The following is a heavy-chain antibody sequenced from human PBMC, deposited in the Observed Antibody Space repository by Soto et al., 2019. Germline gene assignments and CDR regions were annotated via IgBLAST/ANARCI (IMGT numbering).Heavy chain of an antibody. D-gene: IGHD2-15*01. CDR2: IKSKTDGGTT. V-gene: IGHV3-15*07. Sequence: EVQLVESGGGLVKPGGSLRLSCAASGFTFSNAWMNWVRQAPGKGLEWIGRIKSKTDGGTTDYAAPVKGRFTISREDSKNTLYLQMNSLKTEDTAVYYCTTDPGYCSGGSCYLSDAFDIWGQGTMVTVSS. J-gene: IGHJ3*02. CDR1: GFTFSNAW. CDR3: TTDPGYCSGGSCYLSDAFDI.